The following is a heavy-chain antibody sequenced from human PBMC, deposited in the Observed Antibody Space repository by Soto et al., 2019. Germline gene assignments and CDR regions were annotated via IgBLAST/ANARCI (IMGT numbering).Heavy chain of an antibody. D-gene: IGHD4-17*01. CDR2: ITHRGSP. Sequence: PSETLSLTCAVYGGSFSGYHWTWIRQPPGRGLEWIGEITHRGSPNYKSSFKSRVTISIDMSKNQFSLDLRSLTAADTAVYYCARIPGSDYSDPLDSWGQGTLVTVSS. CDR1: GGSFSGYH. V-gene: IGHV4-34*01. CDR3: ARIPGSDYSDPLDS. J-gene: IGHJ4*02.